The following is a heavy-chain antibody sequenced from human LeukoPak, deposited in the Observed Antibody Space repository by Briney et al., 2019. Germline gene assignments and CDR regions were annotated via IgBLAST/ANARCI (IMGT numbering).Heavy chain of an antibody. V-gene: IGHV4-4*02. J-gene: IGHJ4*02. D-gene: IGHD3-9*01. CDR1: GGSTSSSNW. CDR2: IYHSGST. CDR3: ARGPYYDILTGYYKGIDY. Sequence: GTLSLTCAVSGGSTSSSNWWSWVRQPPGKGLEWIGEIYHSGSTNYNPSLKSRVTISVDKSKNQFSLKLSSVTAADTAVYYCARGPYYDILTGYYKGIDYWGQGTLVTVSS.